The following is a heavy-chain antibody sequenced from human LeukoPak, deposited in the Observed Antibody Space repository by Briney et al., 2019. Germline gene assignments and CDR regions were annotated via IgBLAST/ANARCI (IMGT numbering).Heavy chain of an antibody. CDR3: ARAPKRGYSYGWNDY. Sequence: GGSLRLSCAASGFTFSSYGMSWVRQAPGKGLEWVSYISSSSSTIYYADSVKGRFTISRDNAKNSLYLQMNSLRAEDTAVYYCARAPKRGYSYGWNDYWGQGTLVTVSS. D-gene: IGHD5-18*01. J-gene: IGHJ4*02. CDR2: ISSSSSTI. V-gene: IGHV3-48*01. CDR1: GFTFSSYG.